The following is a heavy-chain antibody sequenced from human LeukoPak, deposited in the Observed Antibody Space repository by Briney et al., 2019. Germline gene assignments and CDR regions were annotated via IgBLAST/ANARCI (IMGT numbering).Heavy chain of an antibody. D-gene: IGHD3-10*01. Sequence: GESLKVSCKASGYTFTGYYMHWVRQAPGQGLEWMGWINPNSGGTNYAQKFQGRVTMTRDTSISTAYMELSRLRFDDTAVYYCAKNIWFGESSDAFHIWGQGTMVTVSS. CDR3: AKNIWFGESSDAFHI. CDR2: INPNSGGT. J-gene: IGHJ3*02. V-gene: IGHV1-2*02. CDR1: GYTFTGYY.